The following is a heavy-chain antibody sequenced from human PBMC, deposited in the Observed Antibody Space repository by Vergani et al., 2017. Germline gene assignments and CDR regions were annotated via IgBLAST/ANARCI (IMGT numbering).Heavy chain of an antibody. CDR2: IKQDGSEK. D-gene: IGHD3-16*01. CDR3: ARDLRGSYYYYYMDV. J-gene: IGHJ6*03. CDR1: GFTFSSCW. V-gene: IGHV3-7*01. Sequence: EVQLVESGGGLVQLGGSLRLSCAASGFTFSSCWMCWVRQAPGKGLEWVANIKQDGSEKYYVDSVKGRFTISRDNAKNSLYPQMNSLRAEDTAVYYCARDLRGSYYYYYMDVWGKGTTVTVSS.